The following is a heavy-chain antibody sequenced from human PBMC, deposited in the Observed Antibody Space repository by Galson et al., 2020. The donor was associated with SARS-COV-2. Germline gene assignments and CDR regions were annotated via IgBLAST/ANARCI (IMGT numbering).Heavy chain of an antibody. Sequence: ETSETLSLTCTVSGDSLTSYYWSWIRQTPGKGLEWIGYVYYSGNTNYNPSLKSQVTISVDTSRNQFSLKLRSVTAADTAVYYCARCARHQYVLPAARLDVWGQGTTVTVSS. D-gene: IGHD2-2*01. CDR2: VYYSGNT. CDR1: GDSLTSYY. CDR3: ARCARHQYVLPAARLDV. J-gene: IGHJ6*02. V-gene: IGHV4-59*08.